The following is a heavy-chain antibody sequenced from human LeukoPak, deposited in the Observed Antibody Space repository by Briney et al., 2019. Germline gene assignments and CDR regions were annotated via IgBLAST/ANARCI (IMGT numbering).Heavy chain of an antibody. Sequence: GGSLRLSCVASGLTFSTSAMNWVRQAPGEGLEWLAVISYDGDNNYYADSVKGRFTISRDNSKNTLYLQMNSLRGEDTAVYYCARRPYSGSDSYYFDYWGQGALVTVSS. D-gene: IGHD5-12*01. J-gene: IGHJ4*02. V-gene: IGHV3-30-3*01. CDR2: ISYDGDNN. CDR1: GLTFSTSA. CDR3: ARRPYSGSDSYYFDY.